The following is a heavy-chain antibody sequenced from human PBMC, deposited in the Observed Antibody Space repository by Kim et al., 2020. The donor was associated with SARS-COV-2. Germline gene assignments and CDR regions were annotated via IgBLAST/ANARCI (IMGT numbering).Heavy chain of an antibody. CDR2: ISSSSSTI. CDR1: GFTFSSYS. CDR3: ASILLWLGESLKPPFDY. D-gene: IGHD3-10*01. Sequence: GGSLRLSCAASGFTFSSYSMNWVRQAPGKGLEWVSYISSSSSTIYYADSVKGRFTISRDNAKNSLYLQMNSLRAEDTAVYYCASILLWLGESLKPPFDYWGQGTLVTVSS. V-gene: IGHV3-48*04. J-gene: IGHJ4*02.